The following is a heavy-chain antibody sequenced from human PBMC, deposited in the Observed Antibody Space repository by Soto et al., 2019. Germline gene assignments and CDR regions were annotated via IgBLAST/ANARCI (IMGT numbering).Heavy chain of an antibody. D-gene: IGHD6-13*01. J-gene: IGHJ6*02. CDR2: INPNSGGT. Sequence: GASVKVSCKASVYSFTGYYMHWVRQAPGQGLEWMGWINPNSGGTNYAQKFQGRVTMTRDTSISTAYMELSRLRSDDTAVYYCARDLLRGHHGSSWAMDVWGQGTTVTVSS. CDR3: ARDLLRGHHGSSWAMDV. CDR1: VYSFTGYY. V-gene: IGHV1-2*02.